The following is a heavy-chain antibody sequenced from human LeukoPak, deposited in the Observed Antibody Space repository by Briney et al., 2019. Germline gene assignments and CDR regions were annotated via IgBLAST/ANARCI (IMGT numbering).Heavy chain of an antibody. CDR1: GGTFGNYA. CDR3: AREDQGDGPICGDFEF. Sequence: SVKVSCKASGGTFGNYAVSWVRQAPGQGLEWMGRIIPNVDIRNYEQKFQGRVTITADESTSTVYLELTTLRSDDTAVYYCAREDQGDGPICGDFEFWGQGTLVTVSS. J-gene: IGHJ4*02. D-gene: IGHD3-16*01. CDR2: IIPNVDIR. V-gene: IGHV1-69*04.